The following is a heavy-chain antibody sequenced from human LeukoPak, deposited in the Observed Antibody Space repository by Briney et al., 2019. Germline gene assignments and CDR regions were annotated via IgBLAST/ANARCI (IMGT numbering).Heavy chain of an antibody. CDR3: ARRQSCSGGSCYEDFDY. Sequence: GESLKISCKGSGYSFTSYWIGWVRQMPGKGLEWMGIIYPGDSDTRYSPPFQGQVTMSADKSISTAYLQWSSLRASDTAVYFCARRQSCSGGSCYEDFDYWGQGTLVTVSS. J-gene: IGHJ4*02. CDR2: IYPGDSDT. D-gene: IGHD2-15*01. V-gene: IGHV5-51*01. CDR1: GYSFTSYW.